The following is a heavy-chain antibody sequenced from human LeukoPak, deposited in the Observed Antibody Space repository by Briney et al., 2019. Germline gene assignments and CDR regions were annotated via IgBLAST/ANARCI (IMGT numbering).Heavy chain of an antibody. CDR3: ARRDDSSGYHKIFDY. Sequence: SETLSLTCTVSGGSISSGPYYWGWIRQPPGKGLEWIGNIYYGENTYYNPSLKSRVTISIDTSKNQFYLKLGSLTAADTAVYYCARRDDSSGYHKIFDYWGPGTLVTVSS. D-gene: IGHD3-22*01. J-gene: IGHJ4*02. CDR2: IYYGENT. CDR1: GGSISSGPYY. V-gene: IGHV4-39*01.